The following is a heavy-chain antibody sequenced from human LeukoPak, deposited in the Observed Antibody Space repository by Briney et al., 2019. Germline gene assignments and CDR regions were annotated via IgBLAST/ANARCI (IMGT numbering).Heavy chain of an antibody. V-gene: IGHV3-21*01. J-gene: IGHJ6*03. CDR1: GFTFISYN. CDR2: ISSSSSSYK. D-gene: IGHD3-3*02. Sequence: GGSLRLSCAASGFTFISYNMNWVRQAPGKGLEWVSSISSSSSSYKYYADSVKGRFTVSRDNAKNSLYLQMNSLRADDTAVYYCAREKSFLEWLSTGRRDGYYMDVWGKGTTVTVSS. CDR3: AREKSFLEWLSTGRRDGYYMDV.